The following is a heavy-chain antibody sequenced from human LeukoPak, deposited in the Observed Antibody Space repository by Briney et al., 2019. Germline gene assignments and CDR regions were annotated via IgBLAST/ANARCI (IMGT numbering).Heavy chain of an antibody. V-gene: IGHV4-59*11. CDR1: GGSISSHY. CDR3: ARESDGDGYYFDY. J-gene: IGHJ4*02. Sequence: SETLSLTCTVSGGSISSHYWSWIRQPPGKGLEWIGYIYYSGSTNYNPSLKSRVTISVDTSKNQFSLKLSSVTAADTAVYYCARESDGDGYYFDYRGQGTLVTVSS. CDR2: IYYSGST. D-gene: IGHD5-24*01.